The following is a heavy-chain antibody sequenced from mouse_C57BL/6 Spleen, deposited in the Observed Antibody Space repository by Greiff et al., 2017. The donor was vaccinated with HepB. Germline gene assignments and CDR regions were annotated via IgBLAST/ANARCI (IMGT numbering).Heavy chain of an antibody. CDR2: IDPEDGET. V-gene: IGHV14-2*01. CDR3: ARRGYGNYGRVFAY. J-gene: IGHJ3*01. Sequence: VQLQQSGAELVKPGASVKLSCTASGFNIKDYYMHWVKQRTEQGLEWIGRIDPEDGETKYAPEFQGKATITADTSSNTAYLQLSSLTSEDTAVYYCARRGYGNYGRVFAYWGQGTLVTVSA. CDR1: GFNIKDYY. D-gene: IGHD2-10*02.